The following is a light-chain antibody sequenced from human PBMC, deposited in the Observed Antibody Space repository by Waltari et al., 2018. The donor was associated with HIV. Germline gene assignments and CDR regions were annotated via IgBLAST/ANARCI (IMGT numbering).Light chain of an antibody. Sequence: EIVMTQSPGTLSVSPGARATLSCRASQSVGSNLAWYQQKPGQAPRLLMYGASSRAAGIPARFSGSGSGTDFTLTISGLQSEDFAVYFCQQYSDWPPLTFGGGTKVEIK. CDR2: GAS. J-gene: IGKJ4*01. CDR1: QSVGSN. CDR3: QQYSDWPPLT. V-gene: IGKV3D-15*01.